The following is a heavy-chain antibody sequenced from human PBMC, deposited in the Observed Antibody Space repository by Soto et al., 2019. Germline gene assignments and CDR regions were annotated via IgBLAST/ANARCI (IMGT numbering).Heavy chain of an antibody. CDR2: IYYSGVT. Sequence: SETLSLTCAVSGDSISSDGYYWSWIRHHPGKGLEWIGYIYYSGVTFYNPSLKSRVSISRTTSKNQFSLKLSAVTAADTAVYYCERSLQYDSSGNSDYWGQGALVTVSS. J-gene: IGHJ4*02. CDR1: GDSISSDGYY. CDR3: ERSLQYDSSGNSDY. D-gene: IGHD3-22*01. V-gene: IGHV4-31*11.